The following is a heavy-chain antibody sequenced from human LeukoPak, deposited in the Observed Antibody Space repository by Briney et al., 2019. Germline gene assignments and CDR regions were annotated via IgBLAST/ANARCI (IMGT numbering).Heavy chain of an antibody. D-gene: IGHD3-3*01. Sequence: SVKVSCKASGDTFSSCVISWVRQAPGQGLEWMGGIIPILGTANYAQKFQGRVTITADESTSTAYMELSSLRSEDTAVYYCAQLEWSSSDYWGQGTLVTVSS. V-gene: IGHV1-69*13. CDR1: GDTFSSCV. CDR3: AQLEWSSSDY. J-gene: IGHJ4*02. CDR2: IIPILGTA.